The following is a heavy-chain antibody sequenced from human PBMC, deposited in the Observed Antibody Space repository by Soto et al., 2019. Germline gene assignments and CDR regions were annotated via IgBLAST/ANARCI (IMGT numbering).Heavy chain of an antibody. CDR2: IKRKIDGETT. J-gene: IGHJ4*02. V-gene: IGHV3-15*07. D-gene: IGHD6-13*01. CDR1: GFTFSNAW. Sequence: EVQLVESGGGLVKPVGSLRLSCAASGFTFSNAWMNWVRQAPGKGLEWVGRIKRKIDGETTEYASPVKDRFTISRDDSKNTMFLQMNSLETEDTGVYYCTTYSGSSPEWGQGTLVTVSS. CDR3: TTYSGSSPE.